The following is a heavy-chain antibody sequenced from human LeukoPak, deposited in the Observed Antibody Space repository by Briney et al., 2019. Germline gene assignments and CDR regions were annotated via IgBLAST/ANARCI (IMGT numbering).Heavy chain of an antibody. CDR2: ISGSGGST. J-gene: IGHJ4*02. D-gene: IGHD4-17*01. CDR3: AKQCRDYVAIDY. V-gene: IGHV3-23*01. CDR1: RFTFSSYA. Sequence: TGGSLRLSCAASRFTFSSYAMSWVRQAPGKGLEWVSAISGSGGSTYYADSVKGRFTISRDNSKNTLYLQMNSLRAEDTAVYYCAKQCRDYVAIDYWGQGTLVTVSS.